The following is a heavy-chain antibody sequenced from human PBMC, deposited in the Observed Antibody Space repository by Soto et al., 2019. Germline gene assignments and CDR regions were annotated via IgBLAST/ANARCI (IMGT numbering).Heavy chain of an antibody. Sequence: GESLKISCKGSGYSFTSYWIGWVRQMPGKGLEWMGIIYPGDSDTRYSPSFQGQVTISADKSISTAYLQWSSLKASDTAMYYCARITGRYYDSSGYTLVYGMDVWGQGTTVTVSS. D-gene: IGHD3-22*01. CDR2: IYPGDSDT. V-gene: IGHV5-51*01. CDR1: GYSFTSYW. CDR3: ARITGRYYDSSGYTLVYGMDV. J-gene: IGHJ6*02.